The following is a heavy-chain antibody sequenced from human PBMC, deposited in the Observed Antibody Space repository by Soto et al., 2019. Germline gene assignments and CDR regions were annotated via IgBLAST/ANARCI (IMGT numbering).Heavy chain of an antibody. CDR2: ISSTGSHI. D-gene: IGHD3-16*01. J-gene: IGHJ5*02. Sequence: EMQLMESGGGLVKPGGSLRLSCAASGFTFSSYNMNWFRQTPGKGLEWVSAISSTGSHIYYSDSVKGRFTISRDNAKNSLLLQMNSLRAEDTAVYFCARGRGGIYRMRNNWFDPWGQGTLVTVSS. CDR3: ARGRGGIYRMRNNWFDP. CDR1: GFTFSSYN. V-gene: IGHV3-21*01.